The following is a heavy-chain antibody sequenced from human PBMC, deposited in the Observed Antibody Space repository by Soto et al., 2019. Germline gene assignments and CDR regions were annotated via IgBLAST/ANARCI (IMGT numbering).Heavy chain of an antibody. J-gene: IGHJ5*02. CDR1: GFTFSSYS. V-gene: IGHV3-48*02. Sequence: GGSLRLSCAASGFTFSSYSMNWVRQAPGKGLEWVSYISSSSSTIYYADSVKGRFTISRDNAKNSLYLQMNSLRDEDTAVYYCASLGYCSGCNWFDPWGQGTLVTVSS. CDR3: ASLGYCSGCNWFDP. D-gene: IGHD2-15*01. CDR2: ISSSSSTI.